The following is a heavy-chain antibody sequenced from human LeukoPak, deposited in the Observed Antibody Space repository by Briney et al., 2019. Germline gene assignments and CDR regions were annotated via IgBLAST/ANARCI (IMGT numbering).Heavy chain of an antibody. V-gene: IGHV3-23*01. CDR3: ASMGRWLQFFGY. CDR2: ISGSGGST. Sequence: GGSLRLSCAASGFTFSSYGMSWVRQAPGKGLEWVSAISGSGGSTYSADSVKGRFTISRDNSKNTLYLQMNSLRAEDTAVYYCASMGRWLQFFGYWGQGTLVTVSS. J-gene: IGHJ4*02. D-gene: IGHD5-24*01. CDR1: GFTFSSYG.